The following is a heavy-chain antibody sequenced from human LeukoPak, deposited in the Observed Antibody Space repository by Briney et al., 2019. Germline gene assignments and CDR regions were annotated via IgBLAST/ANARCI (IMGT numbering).Heavy chain of an antibody. CDR2: IYHGGST. CDR3: ARLLDDFRSGYPYYFDY. J-gene: IGHJ4*02. V-gene: IGHV4-38-2*01. CDR1: GYSISSGYY. Sequence: SETLSLTCAVSGYSISSGYYWGWIRQPPGEGLEWIGSIYHGGSTYYNPSLKSRVTISVDTSKNQFSLKLSSVTAADTAVYYCARLLDDFRSGYPYYFDYWGQGTLVTVSS. D-gene: IGHD3-3*01.